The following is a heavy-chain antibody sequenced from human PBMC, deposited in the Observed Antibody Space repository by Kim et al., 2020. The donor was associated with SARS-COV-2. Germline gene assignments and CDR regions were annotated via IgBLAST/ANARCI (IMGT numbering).Heavy chain of an antibody. V-gene: IGHV3-11*01. CDR1: GFFFSDYY. D-gene: IGHD6-13*01. J-gene: IGHJ4*02. CDR2: ISISCFTT. Sequence: GGSLRLSCAASGFFFSDYYMSWIRQAPGKGLEWVSYISISCFTTHYADSLKGRFTISRDNATNSLFLQMNSLRAEDTALYYWAREGSTVSAGTIDYFGQG. CDR3: AREGSTVSAGTIDY.